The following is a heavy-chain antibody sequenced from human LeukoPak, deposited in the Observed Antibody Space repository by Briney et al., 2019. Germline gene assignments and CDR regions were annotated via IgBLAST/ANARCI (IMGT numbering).Heavy chain of an antibody. CDR2: INPNSGGT. Sequence: ASVTVSCKASGYTFTGYYMHWVRQAPGQGLEWMGWINPNSGGTNYAQKFQGRVTITRDTSISTAYMELSRLRSDDTAVYYCARVAPYYDILTGRSTFDIWGQGTMVTVSS. CDR1: GYTFTGYY. CDR3: ARVAPYYDILTGRSTFDI. V-gene: IGHV1-2*02. J-gene: IGHJ3*02. D-gene: IGHD3-9*01.